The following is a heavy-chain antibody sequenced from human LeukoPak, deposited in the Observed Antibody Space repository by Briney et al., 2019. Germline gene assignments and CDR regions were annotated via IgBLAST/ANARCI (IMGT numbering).Heavy chain of an antibody. CDR3: ARDRVGDYYGSGSPNWFDP. D-gene: IGHD3-10*01. CDR1: GFPFSTYW. CDR2: ISSSSNTI. V-gene: IGHV3-48*01. Sequence: GESLRLSCAASGFPFSTYWMSWVRQAPGKGLEWISYISSSSNTIYYADSVKGRFTISRDNAKNSLYLQMNSLRAEDTAVYYCARDRVGDYYGSGSPNWFDPWGQGTLVTVSS. J-gene: IGHJ5*02.